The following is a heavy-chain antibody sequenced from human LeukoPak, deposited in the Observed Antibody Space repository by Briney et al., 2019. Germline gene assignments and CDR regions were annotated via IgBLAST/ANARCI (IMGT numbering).Heavy chain of an antibody. CDR1: GDSNSTYS. V-gene: IGHV4-59*01. D-gene: IGHD3-10*01. CDR3: TKAMSSGWNFDL. J-gene: IGHJ2*01. Sequence: SETLSLTCTVSGDSNSTYSWIWLRQPPGKGLECIGYISYSGSTNFNPSLQRLVTITVATSKNQFSLQLNSVTAAATAVYYSTKAMSSGWNFDLWGRGNRVSVFS. CDR2: ISYSGST.